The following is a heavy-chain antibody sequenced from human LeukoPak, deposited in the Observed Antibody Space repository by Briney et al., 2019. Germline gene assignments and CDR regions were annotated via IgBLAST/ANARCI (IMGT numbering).Heavy chain of an antibody. Sequence: PGGSLRLSCAASGFTFSSYGMHWVRQAPGKGLEWVAFIRYDGSNKYYADSVKGRFTISRDNSKNTLYLQMNSLRAEDTAVYYCAREVGATVDPWGQGTLVIVSS. CDR3: AREVGATVDP. J-gene: IGHJ5*02. CDR2: IRYDGSNK. CDR1: GFTFSSYG. V-gene: IGHV3-30*02. D-gene: IGHD1-26*01.